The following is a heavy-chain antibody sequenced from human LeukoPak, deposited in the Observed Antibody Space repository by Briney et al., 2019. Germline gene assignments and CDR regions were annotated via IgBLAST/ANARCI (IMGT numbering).Heavy chain of an antibody. V-gene: IGHV4-34*01. Sequence: GSLRLSCAASGFTFSDYYMSWIRQAPEKGLEWIGEINHSGSTNYNPSLKSRVTISVDTSKNQFSLKLSSVTAADTAVYYCARGLNDSWTGENYWGQGTLVTVSS. CDR2: INHSGST. D-gene: IGHD3-3*01. CDR1: GFTFSDYY. CDR3: ARGLNDSWTGENY. J-gene: IGHJ4*02.